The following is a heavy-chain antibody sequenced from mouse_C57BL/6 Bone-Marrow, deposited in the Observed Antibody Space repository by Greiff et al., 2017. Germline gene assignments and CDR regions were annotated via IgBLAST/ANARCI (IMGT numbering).Heavy chain of an antibody. Sequence: VQLQQSGPELVKPGASVKLSCKASGYTFTSYVINWVKQRPGQGLEWIGWIYPRDGSTKYNEKFKGKATLTVDKSSSTAYMELHSLTSEYSAVYFCARVEFAVWSGDRYYDFWDTGTTVTGTS. CDR2: IYPRDGST. D-gene: IGHD2-10*02. CDR1: GYTFTSYV. V-gene: IGHV1-85*01. CDR3: ARVEFAVWSGDRYYDF. J-gene: IGHJ1*03.